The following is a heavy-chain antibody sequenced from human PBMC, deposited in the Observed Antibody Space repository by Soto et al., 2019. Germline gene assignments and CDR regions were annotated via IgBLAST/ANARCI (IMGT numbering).Heavy chain of an antibody. Sequence: EVQLVESGGGLVQPGGSLRLSCAASGFTFSDRYMDWVRQAPGKGLEWVGRTKNKANSYTTEYAASVKGRFTISRDYSRDSVYLQMNSLKTDDTAVYYCTIEGAYPGPDFDYWGQGTLVTVSS. CDR3: TIEGAYPGPDFDY. J-gene: IGHJ4*02. CDR2: TKNKANSYTT. D-gene: IGHD3-16*01. CDR1: GFTFSDRY. V-gene: IGHV3-72*01.